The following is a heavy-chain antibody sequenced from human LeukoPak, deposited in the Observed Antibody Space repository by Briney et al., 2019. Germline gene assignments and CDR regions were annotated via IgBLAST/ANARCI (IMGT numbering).Heavy chain of an antibody. CDR1: GFTVSSNY. D-gene: IGHD4-17*01. CDR2: IYSGGTT. CDR3: ARGPVTKFEI. J-gene: IGHJ3*02. Sequence: GGSLRLSYAASGFTVSSNYMSWVRQAPGKGLEWISVIYSGGTTYYADSVEGRFTISRDNSNNTLYLQMHSLRAEDTAVYYCARGPVTKFEIWGQGTILTVSS. V-gene: IGHV3-53*01.